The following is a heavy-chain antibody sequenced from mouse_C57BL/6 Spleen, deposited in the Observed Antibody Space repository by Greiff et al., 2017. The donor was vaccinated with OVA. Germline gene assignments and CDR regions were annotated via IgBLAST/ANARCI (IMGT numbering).Heavy chain of an antibody. Sequence: VQLQQSGPVLVKPGASVKMSCKASGYTFTDYYMNWVKQSHGKSLEWIGVINPYNGGTSYNQKFKGKATLTVDKSSSTAYMELNSLTSEDSAVYYCAEGNYGYFDVWGTGTTVTVSS. CDR2: INPYNGGT. CDR3: AEGNYGYFDV. CDR1: GYTFTDYY. D-gene: IGHD2-1*01. J-gene: IGHJ1*03. V-gene: IGHV1-19*01.